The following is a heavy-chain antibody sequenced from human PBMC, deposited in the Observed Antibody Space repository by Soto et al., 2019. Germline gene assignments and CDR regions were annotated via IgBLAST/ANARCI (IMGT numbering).Heavy chain of an antibody. J-gene: IGHJ4*02. Sequence: EVQLLESGGGLVQPGGSLRLSCAASGFTFNSYAMSWVRQAPGKGLEWVAGMSGSGGSIYYADSVKGRFSISRDNSKNTLSLQMNSLRAEDTALYFCAKGLYCNYIVSFDYWGQGAQVTVSS. CDR3: AKGLYCNYIVSFDY. CDR2: MSGSGGSI. CDR1: GFTFNSYA. V-gene: IGHV3-23*01. D-gene: IGHD4-4*01.